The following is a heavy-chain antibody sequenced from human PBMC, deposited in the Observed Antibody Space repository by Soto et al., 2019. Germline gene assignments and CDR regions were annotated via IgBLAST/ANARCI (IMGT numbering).Heavy chain of an antibody. V-gene: IGHV4-59*08. Sequence: SETLSLTCSVSGGSIGSYYWSWIRQPPGKGLQWIGYIYYSGSTNYNPSLKSRVTISVDTSKNQFSLKLSSVTAADTAVYYCARGGWRQIDYWGQGTLVTSPQ. CDR3: ARGGWRQIDY. CDR1: GGSIGSYY. J-gene: IGHJ4*02. D-gene: IGHD3-3*01. CDR2: IYYSGST.